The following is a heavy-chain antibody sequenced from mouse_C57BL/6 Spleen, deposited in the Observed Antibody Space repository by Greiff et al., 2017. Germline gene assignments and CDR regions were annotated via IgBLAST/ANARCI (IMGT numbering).Heavy chain of an antibody. D-gene: IGHD1-1*01. J-gene: IGHJ2*01. CDR3: ASPYFCVSHFGY. CDR1: GFNIKDYY. CDR2: IDPEDGDT. V-gene: IGHV14-2*01. Sequence: VQLQQSGAELVRPGASVKLSCTASGFNIKDYYMHWVKQRPEQGLEWIGKIDPEDGDTKYAPKFQGKATITADTSSNTAYLQLSSLTSEATAVYSCASPYFCVSHFGYWGQGTTLTVSS.